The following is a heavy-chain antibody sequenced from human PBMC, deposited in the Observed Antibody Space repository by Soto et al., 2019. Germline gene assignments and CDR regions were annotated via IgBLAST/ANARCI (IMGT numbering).Heavy chain of an antibody. CDR1: GFTFRSYS. Sequence: GGSLRLSCAASGFTFRSYSMSWVRQAPGKGLQWVSAISGGGDSTYYADSVKGRFTISRDNSKNTLYLQMDSLRAEDTAAYYCAKNRRCSSTRCDDWFDPWGQGTLVTVSS. CDR2: ISGGGDST. J-gene: IGHJ5*02. D-gene: IGHD2-2*01. V-gene: IGHV3-23*01. CDR3: AKNRRCSSTRCDDWFDP.